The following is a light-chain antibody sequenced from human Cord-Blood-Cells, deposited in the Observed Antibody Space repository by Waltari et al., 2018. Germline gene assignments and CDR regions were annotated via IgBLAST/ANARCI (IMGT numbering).Light chain of an antibody. CDR1: QRVSSY. CDR2: DAS. V-gene: IGKV3-11*01. Sequence: EIVLTQPPATLSLSPGERATLSCRASQRVSSYLAWYQQKPGQAPRLLIYDASNRATGIPARFSGSGSGTDFTLTISSLEPEDFAVYYCQQRSNWPPTFGQGTKVEIK. CDR3: QQRSNWPPT. J-gene: IGKJ1*01.